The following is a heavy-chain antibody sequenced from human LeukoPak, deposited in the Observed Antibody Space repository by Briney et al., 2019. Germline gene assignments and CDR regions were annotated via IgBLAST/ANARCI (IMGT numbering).Heavy chain of an antibody. D-gene: IGHD3-10*01. CDR1: GFTFSSDW. V-gene: IGHV3-74*01. J-gene: IGHJ4*02. Sequence: GGSLRLSCAASGFTFSSDWMHWVRQAPWKGLVWVSLISSDGSSTAYADSVKGRFTISRDNAKNTLYLQMNSLGPEDTAVYYCARVPTYSTGSYYDSWGQGTLVTVSS. CDR3: ARVPTYSTGSYYDS. CDR2: ISSDGSST.